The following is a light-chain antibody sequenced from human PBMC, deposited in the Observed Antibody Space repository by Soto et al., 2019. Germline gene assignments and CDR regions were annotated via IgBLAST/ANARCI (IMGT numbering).Light chain of an antibody. CDR2: GAS. Sequence: EIVLAQSPDTLSLSPGERATLSCRTSQSMSTNYLAWYQQKSGQPPRLLIYGASIRATGIPDRFSGSGSGTDFTLTISRLEPEDFAGYYCHQYDSSPLTFGGGAKVEIK. J-gene: IGKJ4*01. CDR1: QSMSTNY. V-gene: IGKV3-20*01. CDR3: HQYDSSPLT.